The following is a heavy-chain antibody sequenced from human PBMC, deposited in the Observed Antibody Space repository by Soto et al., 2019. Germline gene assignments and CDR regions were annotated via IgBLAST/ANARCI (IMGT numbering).Heavy chain of an antibody. CDR1: GFTFSRYG. D-gene: IGHD2-15*01. CDR3: ARLFCSASSCYSVGGFDI. CDR2: VWFDGSDK. V-gene: IGHV3-33*01. J-gene: IGHJ3*02. Sequence: GGSLILSCAASGFTFSRYGMHWVRQAPGKGLEWVALVWFDGSDKYSSDSVTGRFTISRDNSKNTLYLQMNSLRAEDTAVYYCARLFCSASSCYSVGGFDIWGQGTMVTVSS.